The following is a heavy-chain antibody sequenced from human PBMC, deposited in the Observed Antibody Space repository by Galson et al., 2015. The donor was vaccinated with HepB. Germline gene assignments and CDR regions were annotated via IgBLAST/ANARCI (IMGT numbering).Heavy chain of an antibody. J-gene: IGHJ4*02. Sequence: CAISGDSVSSNSAAWNWIRQSPSRGLEWLGRTYYRSKWYNDYAVSVKSRITINPDTSKNQFSLQLNSVTPEDTAVYYRARGLEGFLEWLLYFDYWGQGTLVTVSS. CDR2: TYYRSKWYN. CDR1: GDSVSSNSAA. CDR3: ARGLEGFLEWLLYFDY. V-gene: IGHV6-1*01. D-gene: IGHD3-3*01.